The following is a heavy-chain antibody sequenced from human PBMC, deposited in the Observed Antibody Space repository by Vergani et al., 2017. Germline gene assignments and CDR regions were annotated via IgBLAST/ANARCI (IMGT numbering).Heavy chain of an antibody. CDR1: GFTFSSYE. Sequence: EVQLVESGGGLVQPGGSLRLSCAASGFTFSSYEMNWVRQAPGKGLEWVSYISSSGSTIYYADSVKGRFTISRDNAKNSLYLQMNSLRAEDTAVYYCARVPYDFWSGYWFDYWGQGTLVTVSS. CDR2: ISSSGSTI. V-gene: IGHV3-48*03. J-gene: IGHJ4*02. D-gene: IGHD3-3*01. CDR3: ARVPYDFWSGYWFDY.